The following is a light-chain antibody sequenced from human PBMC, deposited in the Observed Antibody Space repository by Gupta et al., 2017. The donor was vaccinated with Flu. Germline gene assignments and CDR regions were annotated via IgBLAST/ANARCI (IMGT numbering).Light chain of an antibody. CDR3: QQYNSHGT. Sequence: DIQMTQSPSTLSASVGDRVTITCRASQSVSSWLAWYQQKPGKAPKLLIYKASSLESGVPSRFSGSGSGTEFTLTISSLQPDDLATYYCQQYNSHGTFGQGTKVEIK. J-gene: IGKJ1*01. CDR1: QSVSSW. CDR2: KAS. V-gene: IGKV1-5*03.